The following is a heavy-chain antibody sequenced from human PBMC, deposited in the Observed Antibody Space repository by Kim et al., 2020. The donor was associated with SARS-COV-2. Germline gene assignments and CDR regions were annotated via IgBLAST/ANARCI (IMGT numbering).Heavy chain of an antibody. CDR2: ISSSSSYI. D-gene: IGHD6-13*01. CDR3: ARSSIAAAGTFLFVRSSWFDP. J-gene: IGHJ5*02. CDR1: GFTFSSYS. Sequence: GGSLRLSCAASGFTFSSYSMNWVRQAPGKGLEWVSSISSSSSYIYYADSVKGRFTISRDNAKNSLYLQMNSLRAEDTAVYYCARSSIAAAGTFLFVRSSWFDPWGQGTLVTVSS. V-gene: IGHV3-21*01.